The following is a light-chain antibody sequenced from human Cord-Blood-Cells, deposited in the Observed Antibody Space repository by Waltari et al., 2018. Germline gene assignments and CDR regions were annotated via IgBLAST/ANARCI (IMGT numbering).Light chain of an antibody. CDR2: WAS. CDR3: QQYYSTPYT. J-gene: IGKJ2*01. V-gene: IGKV4-1*01. CDR1: QSVLYSSNIQNY. Sequence: DIVMTQSPDSLAVSLGERATINCKSSQSVLYSSNIQNYLAWYQQKRGQPPQLLIYWASTRESGVPDRCSGSGSGTDFTLTISSLQAEDVAVYYCQQYYSTPYTFGQGTKLEIK.